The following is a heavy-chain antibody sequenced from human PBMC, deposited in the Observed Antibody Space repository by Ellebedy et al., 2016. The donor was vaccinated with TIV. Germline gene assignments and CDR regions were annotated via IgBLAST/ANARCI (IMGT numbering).Heavy chain of an antibody. J-gene: IGHJ4*02. CDR2: IKHDGSEK. Sequence: GESLKISCVASGFTFTNSWMSWVRQAPGKGLEWVANIKHDGSEKYYVDSVKGRFTIDRDNAKNLRYLQMNSLRAEDTAVYYCAREKSGHKWNDGFDSWGQGTLVTVSS. D-gene: IGHD1-1*01. CDR3: AREKSGHKWNDGFDS. CDR1: GFTFTNSW. V-gene: IGHV3-7*01.